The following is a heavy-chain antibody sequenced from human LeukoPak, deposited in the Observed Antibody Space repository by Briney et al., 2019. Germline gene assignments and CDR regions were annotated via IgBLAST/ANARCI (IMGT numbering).Heavy chain of an antibody. CDR1: GGSFSGYY. CDR3: ASIAAAGAP. Sequence: SETLSLTCAVYGGSFSGYYWSWIRQPPGKGLEWIGEINHSGSTNYNPSLKSRVAISVDTSKNQFSLKLSSVTAADTAVYYCASIAAAGAPWGQGTLVTVSS. CDR2: INHSGST. V-gene: IGHV4-34*01. J-gene: IGHJ4*02. D-gene: IGHD6-13*01.